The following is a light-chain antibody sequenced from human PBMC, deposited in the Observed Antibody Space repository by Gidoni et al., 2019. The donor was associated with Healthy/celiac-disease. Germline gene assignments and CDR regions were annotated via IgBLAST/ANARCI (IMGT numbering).Light chain of an antibody. Sequence: EIVLTQSPATLSLSPGERATLSCRASQSVSSYLAWYQQKPGQAPRLLINDASNRATGIPARFSGSGSGTDFTLTISSLEPEDFAVYYCQQRSNWPLFTFGPGTKVEIK. CDR3: QQRSNWPLFT. J-gene: IGKJ3*01. V-gene: IGKV3-11*01. CDR2: DAS. CDR1: QSVSSY.